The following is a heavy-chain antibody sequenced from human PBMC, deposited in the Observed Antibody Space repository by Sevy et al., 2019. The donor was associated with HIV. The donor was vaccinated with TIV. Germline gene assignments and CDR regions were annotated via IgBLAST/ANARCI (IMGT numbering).Heavy chain of an antibody. Sequence: GGSLRLSCAASGFTFDDYAMHWVRHAPGKGLEWVSLISWDGGSTYYADSVKGRFTISRDNSKNSLYLQMNSLRAEDTALYYCAKDIFRRGWYFDYYYGMDVWGQGTTVTVSS. CDR2: ISWDGGST. V-gene: IGHV3-43D*04. D-gene: IGHD6-19*01. CDR1: GFTFDDYA. CDR3: AKDIFRRGWYFDYYYGMDV. J-gene: IGHJ6*02.